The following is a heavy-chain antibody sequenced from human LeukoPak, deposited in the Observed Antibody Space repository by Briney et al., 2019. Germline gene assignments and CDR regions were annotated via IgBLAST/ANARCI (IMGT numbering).Heavy chain of an antibody. CDR2: IWYDGSNK. CDR1: GFDFSTYG. V-gene: IGHV3-33*06. D-gene: IGHD2-2*01. Sequence: GGSLRLSCAASGFDFSTYGMHWVRQAPGKGLEWVSTIWYDGSNKNYADSVKGRFTVSRDNSKNTLNLQMNSLRAEDTAVYYCAKTLVVPAAPYYFDYWGQGTLVTVSS. J-gene: IGHJ4*02. CDR3: AKTLVVPAAPYYFDY.